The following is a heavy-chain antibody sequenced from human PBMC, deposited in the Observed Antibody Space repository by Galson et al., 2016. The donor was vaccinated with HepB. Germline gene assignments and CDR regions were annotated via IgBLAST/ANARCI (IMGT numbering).Heavy chain of an antibody. CDR3: ARVGYTRSSAGWFDA. D-gene: IGHD6-6*01. CDR1: GFTVSSHH. Sequence: SLRLSCAASGFTVSSHHMSWVRQIPGKGLEWVSVCYAAGKIFYADSVKGRFTISRDNSENTLHLQMNNLRPEDTATYYCARVGYTRSSAGWFDAWGQGALVTVSS. J-gene: IGHJ5*02. V-gene: IGHV3-53*05. CDR2: CYAAGKI.